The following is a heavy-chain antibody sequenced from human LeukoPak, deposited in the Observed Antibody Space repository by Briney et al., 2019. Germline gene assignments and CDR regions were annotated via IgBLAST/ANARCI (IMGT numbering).Heavy chain of an antibody. V-gene: IGHV1-46*01. D-gene: IGHD3-22*01. CDR2: ISPSGGST. CDR1: GYTFTSYY. Sequence: ASVKVSCKASGYTFTSYYMHWVRQAPGQGLEWMGIISPSGGSTSYAQKFQGRVTMTRDTSTSTVYMELSSLRSEDTAVYYCARSRGYYRPNDAFDIWGQGTMVTVSS. CDR3: ARSRGYYRPNDAFDI. J-gene: IGHJ3*02.